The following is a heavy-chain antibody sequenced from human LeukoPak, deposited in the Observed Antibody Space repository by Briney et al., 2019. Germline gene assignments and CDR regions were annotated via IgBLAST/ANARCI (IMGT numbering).Heavy chain of an antibody. Sequence: GGSLRLSCAASGFTFSDYYMSWMRQAPGKGLEWIPHISGSGGTIYYADSVKGRFTISRDNVQNSLFLQMNSLRVEDTAVYYCARGNWGPDYWGQGTLVTVSS. CDR2: ISGSGGTI. V-gene: IGHV3-11*04. CDR3: ARGNWGPDY. D-gene: IGHD7-27*01. J-gene: IGHJ4*02. CDR1: GFTFSDYY.